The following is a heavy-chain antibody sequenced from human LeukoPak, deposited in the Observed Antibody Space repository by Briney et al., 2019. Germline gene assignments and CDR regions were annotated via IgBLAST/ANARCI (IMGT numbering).Heavy chain of an antibody. J-gene: IGHJ4*02. V-gene: IGHV3-23*01. D-gene: IGHD1-26*01. CDR1: GFTFSSIA. CDR3: AKDLGRYRNNFFDY. CDR2: ISGSGGGT. Sequence: GGSLRLSCAASGFTFSSIAMSWVRQAPDKGLEWGSTISGSGGGTYYADSVKGRFIISRDDSKNTLYLQMNSLRADDTAVYYCAKDLGRYRNNFFDYWGQGNLVTVSS.